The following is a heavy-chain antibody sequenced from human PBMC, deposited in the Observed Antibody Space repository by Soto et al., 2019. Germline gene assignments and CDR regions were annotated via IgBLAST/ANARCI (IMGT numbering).Heavy chain of an antibody. CDR1: GGSISSYY. J-gene: IGHJ4*02. Sequence: SETLSLTCTVSGGSISSYYWSWIRQPPGKGLEWIGYIYYSGSTNYNPSLKSRVTISVDTSKNQFSLKLSSVTAADTAVYYCARHQMVVPAAYDYWGQGTLVTVS. V-gene: IGHV4-59*01. D-gene: IGHD2-2*01. CDR2: IYYSGST. CDR3: ARHQMVVPAAYDY.